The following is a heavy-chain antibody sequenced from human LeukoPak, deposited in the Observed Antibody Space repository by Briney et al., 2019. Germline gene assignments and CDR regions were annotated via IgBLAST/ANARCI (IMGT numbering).Heavy chain of an antibody. V-gene: IGHV4-34*01. CDR2: IHYSGST. CDR1: GGSYSGYY. D-gene: IGHD1-7*01. Sequence: SETLSLTCAVYGGSYSGYYWSWIRQPPGKGLEWVGEIHYSGSTNYKPSLKSRATILGDTSKNQISLELTSVTAADTALYYCARGPPGTGNYYFDLWGRGTLVTVPS. CDR3: ARGPPGTGNYYFDL. J-gene: IGHJ2*01.